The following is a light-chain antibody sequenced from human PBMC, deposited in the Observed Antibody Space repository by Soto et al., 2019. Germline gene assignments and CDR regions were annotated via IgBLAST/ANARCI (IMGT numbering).Light chain of an antibody. CDR3: QQYDNWPLT. CDR2: GAS. CDR1: QSVTGR. V-gene: IGKV3-15*01. J-gene: IGKJ4*01. Sequence: EIAMTQSPATLSVSPGERATLSCRASQSVTGRLAWYQQKRGQAPRLLIYGASTRATGISARFSGSGSGTEFTLTISSLQSEDFAVYYCQQYDNWPLTFGGGTKV.